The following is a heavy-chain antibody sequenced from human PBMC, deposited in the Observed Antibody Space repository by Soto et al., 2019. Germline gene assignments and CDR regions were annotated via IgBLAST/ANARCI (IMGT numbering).Heavy chain of an antibody. Sequence: PSETLSLTCKVSGGSVTNSTYHWGWIRQTPGKGPEWIATLYYRGTTDYNSALRSRATMSVDTSKDHFSLTLSSVTVADTAVYFCFGVSAATLDYLGHGTPVIFSS. CDR2: LYYRGTT. CDR1: GGSVTNSTYH. V-gene: IGHV4-39*02. CDR3: FGVSAATLDY. J-gene: IGHJ4*01. D-gene: IGHD3-16*01.